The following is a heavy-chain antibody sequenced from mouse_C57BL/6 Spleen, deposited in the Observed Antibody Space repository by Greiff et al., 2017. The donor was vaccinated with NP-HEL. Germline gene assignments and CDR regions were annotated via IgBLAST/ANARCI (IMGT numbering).Heavy chain of an antibody. CDR3: ARPYYYGSSYWYFDV. CDR1: GYAFSSYW. CDR2: IYPGDGDT. Sequence: VQLQQSGAELVKPGASVKISCKASGYAFSSYWMNWVKQRPGKGLEWIGQIYPGDGDTNYNGKFKGKATLTADKSSSTAYMQLSSLTSEDSAVYFCARPYYYGSSYWYFDVWGTRTTVTVSS. J-gene: IGHJ1*03. V-gene: IGHV1-80*01. D-gene: IGHD1-1*01.